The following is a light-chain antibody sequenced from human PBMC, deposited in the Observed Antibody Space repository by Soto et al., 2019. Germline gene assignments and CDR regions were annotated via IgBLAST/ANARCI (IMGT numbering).Light chain of an antibody. CDR3: SSYRSSSKRV. V-gene: IGLV2-14*03. Sequence: QSVLTQPASVSGSPGQSITISCTGTSSDVGGYNYVSWYQQHPGKAPKLMIYDVSNRPSGVANRFSGSKSCNTASLTISGLQAEDEAYYYCSSYRSSSKRVFGTGTKLTVL. CDR2: DVS. J-gene: IGLJ1*01. CDR1: SSDVGGYNY.